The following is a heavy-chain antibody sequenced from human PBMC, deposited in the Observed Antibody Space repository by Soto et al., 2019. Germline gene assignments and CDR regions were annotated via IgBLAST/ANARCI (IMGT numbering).Heavy chain of an antibody. D-gene: IGHD3-10*01. J-gene: IGHJ5*02. Sequence: SVKGRFTISRDNSKNTLYLQMNSLRAEDTAVYYCAKGLGLLRFGGFDPWGQGTLVTVSS. V-gene: IGHV3-30*02. CDR3: AKGLGLLRFGGFDP.